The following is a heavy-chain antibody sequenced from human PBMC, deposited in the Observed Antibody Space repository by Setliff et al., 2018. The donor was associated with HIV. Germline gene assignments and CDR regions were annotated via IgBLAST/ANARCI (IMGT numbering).Heavy chain of an antibody. CDR1: GYSFATYH. V-gene: IGHV5-51*01. D-gene: IGHD6-13*01. CDR2: VNPGDSST. J-gene: IGHJ4*02. Sequence: PGESLKISCRASGYSFATYHINWVRLLPGKGLEWMGTVNPGDSSTRYNPSLQGQVIISADTSVRTTYLQWSSLKASDTAMYYCARHLIPGDPRYSSSWYYWGQGTLVTVSS. CDR3: ARHLIPGDPRYSSSWYY.